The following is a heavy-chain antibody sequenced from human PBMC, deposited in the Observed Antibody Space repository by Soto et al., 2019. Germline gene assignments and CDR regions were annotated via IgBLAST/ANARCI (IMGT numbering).Heavy chain of an antibody. V-gene: IGHV1-69*01. D-gene: IGHD1-26*01. CDR2: IIPIFGTA. CDR3: ASTSLRELTSFDAFDI. CDR1: GGTFSSYA. J-gene: IGHJ3*02. Sequence: QVQLVQSGAEVKKPGSSVKVSCKASGGTFSSYAISGVRQAPGQGLEWMGEIIPIFGTANYAQKFQGRVTITADDSTSTAYMELSSLRSEDTAVYYCASTSLRELTSFDAFDIWGQGTMVTVSS.